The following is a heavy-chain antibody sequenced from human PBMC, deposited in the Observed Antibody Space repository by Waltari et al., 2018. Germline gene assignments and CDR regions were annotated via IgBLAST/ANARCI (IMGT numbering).Heavy chain of an antibody. CDR1: GYTFTIYG. CDR2: ISGVKGNT. CDR3: ARDHRGYPYGGV. Sequence: QVQLVQSGAEVKKPGASVKVSYKASGYTFTIYGISWVRQAPGQGLEWMGGISGVKGNTKYEQKFQGRVTMTIDTSTSTAYMELRSLRSDDTAVYYCARDHRGYPYGGVWGQGTTVIVSS. J-gene: IGHJ6*02. V-gene: IGHV1-18*04. D-gene: IGHD5-18*01.